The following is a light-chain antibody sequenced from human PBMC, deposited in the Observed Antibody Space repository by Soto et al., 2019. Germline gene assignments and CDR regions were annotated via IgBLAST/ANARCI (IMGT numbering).Light chain of an antibody. J-gene: IGKJ4*01. V-gene: IGKV1-9*01. CDR3: QQLNSYL. CDR1: QGISSY. Sequence: IPLTQSPSSLSASVGDRVTITRRASQGISSYLAWYQQKPGKAPKLLIYAASTLQSGVPSRFSGSGSGTDFTLTISSLQPEDFATYYCQQLNSYLFGGGTKVEIK. CDR2: AAS.